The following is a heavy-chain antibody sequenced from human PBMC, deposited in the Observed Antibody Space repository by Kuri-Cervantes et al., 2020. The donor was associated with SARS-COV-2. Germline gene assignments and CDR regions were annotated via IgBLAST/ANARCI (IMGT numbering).Heavy chain of an antibody. Sequence: ETLSLTCAASGFTFSSYWMSWVRQAPGKGLEWVSAISGSGGSTYYADSVKGRFTISRDNSKNTLYLQMNSLRAEDTAVYYCAKEGGSSPATGAFDIWGQGTMVTVSS. CDR1: GFTFSSYW. V-gene: IGHV3-23*01. CDR2: ISGSGGST. CDR3: AKEGGSSPATGAFDI. D-gene: IGHD6-6*01. J-gene: IGHJ3*02.